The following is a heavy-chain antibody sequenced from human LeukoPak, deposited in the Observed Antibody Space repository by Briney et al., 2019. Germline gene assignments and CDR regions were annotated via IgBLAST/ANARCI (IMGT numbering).Heavy chain of an antibody. CDR2: INHSGST. CDR1: GGSFSGYY. V-gene: IGHV4-34*01. Sequence: SETLSLTCAVYGGSFSGYYWSWIRQPPGKGLEWIGEINHSGSTNYNPSLKSRVTISVDTSKNQFSLKLSSVTAADTAVYYCARVPARPYCSSTSCYVIWFDPWAREPWSPSPQ. CDR3: ARVPARPYCSSTSCYVIWFDP. D-gene: IGHD2-2*01. J-gene: IGHJ5*02.